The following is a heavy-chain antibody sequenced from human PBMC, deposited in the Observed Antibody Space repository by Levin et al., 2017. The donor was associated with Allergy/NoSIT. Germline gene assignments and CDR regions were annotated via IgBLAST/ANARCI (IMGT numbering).Heavy chain of an antibody. CDR3: ARVGVTVTTV. V-gene: IGHV3-74*01. D-gene: IGHD4-17*01. J-gene: IGHJ1*01. Sequence: GGSLRLSCAASGFTFSNYWMHWVRQAPGKGLVCVSQINGDGSSTRYADSVKVRFTISRDNAKNTLSLQMNSLRAEDTAVYYCARVGVTVTTVWGQGTLVTVSS. CDR2: INGDGSST. CDR1: GFTFSNYW.